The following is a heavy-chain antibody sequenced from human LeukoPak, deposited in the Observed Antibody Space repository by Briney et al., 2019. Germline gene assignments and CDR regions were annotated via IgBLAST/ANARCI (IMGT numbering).Heavy chain of an antibody. J-gene: IGHJ6*04. CDR3: ARYLILLWFGDYYYGMDV. CDR1: GYTFTSYG. D-gene: IGHD3-10*01. CDR2: ISAYNGNT. Sequence: PRASVNVSCKASGYTFTSYGISCVRQAPGQGLEWMGWISAYNGNTNYAQKLQGRVTMTTDTSTRPAYMELRSLRSDDTALYYCARYLILLWFGDYYYGMDVWAKRTRVTVS. V-gene: IGHV1-18*04.